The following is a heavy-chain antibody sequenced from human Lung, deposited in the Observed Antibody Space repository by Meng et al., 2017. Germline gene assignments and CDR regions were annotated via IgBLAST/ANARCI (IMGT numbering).Heavy chain of an antibody. CDR1: GYTYTDYQ. J-gene: IGHJ4*02. CDR2: IHPSGHP. V-gene: IGHV1-18*01. D-gene: IGHD6-19*01. Sequence: QVQLVQSGAEVKKPGASVKVSCKASGYTYTDYQTDWVRQAPGQGLEWMGWIHPSGHPTYAQKFQGRVTMTIDTSTTTASVELRSLRSDDSALYYCVKHSSDWSLDSRGQGTLVTVSS. CDR3: VKHSSDWSLDS.